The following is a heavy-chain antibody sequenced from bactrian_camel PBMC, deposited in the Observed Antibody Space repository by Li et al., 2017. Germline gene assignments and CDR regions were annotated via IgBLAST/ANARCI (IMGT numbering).Heavy chain of an antibody. Sequence: HVQLVESGGGSVQAGGWLRLSCGYIYDGGDMAWFRQAPGMEREGVAAISSAGSADYADSVKGRFIISLDNAKNTLYLRMVSLKPEDTGMYYCAADAGSRHLGCFDARLLLPSRADYVYWGRGTQVTVS. CDR1: YIYDGGD. D-gene: IGHD2*01. CDR3: AADAGSRHLGCFDARLLLPSRADYVY. V-gene: IGHV3S55*01. J-gene: IGHJ4*01. CDR2: ISSAGSA.